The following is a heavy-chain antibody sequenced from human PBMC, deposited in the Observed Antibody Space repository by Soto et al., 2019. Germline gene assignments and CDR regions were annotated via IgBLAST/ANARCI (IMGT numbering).Heavy chain of an antibody. D-gene: IGHD3-10*01. Sequence: SETLSLTCAVSGYSINSDYYWGWIRQPPGKGLEWIGSVDHSGRTYYSPSLRSRLTIFIDTSKNQFSLRLTSVTAADTAMYICAKKGYYPSGKINLFDSWGPGTLVTV. CDR2: VDHSGRT. J-gene: IGHJ4*02. CDR3: AKKGYYPSGKINLFDS. CDR1: GYSINSDYY. V-gene: IGHV4-38-2*01.